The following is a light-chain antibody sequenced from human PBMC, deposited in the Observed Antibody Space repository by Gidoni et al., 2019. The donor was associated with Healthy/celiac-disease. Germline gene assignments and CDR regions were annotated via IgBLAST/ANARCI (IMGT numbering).Light chain of an antibody. CDR3: QSYDSSLSGHVV. CDR1: SSNIGAGYD. CDR2: GNS. J-gene: IGLJ2*01. Sequence: QSVLTQPPSVSVAPGQRVTISCTGSSSNIGAGYDVHWYQQFPGTAPNLLIYGNSNRPSGVPDRFSGSKSGTSASLAITGLQAEDEADYYCQSYDSSLSGHVVFGGGTKLTVL. V-gene: IGLV1-40*01.